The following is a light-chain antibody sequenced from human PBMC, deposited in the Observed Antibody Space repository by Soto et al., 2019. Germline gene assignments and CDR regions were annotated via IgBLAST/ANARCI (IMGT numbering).Light chain of an antibody. CDR1: QSVSSNY. V-gene: IGKV3-20*01. Sequence: EVVLTQSPGTLSLSPGESATLSCRASQSVSSNYLAWYQQKPGQSPRLLIYGVSTRATGIPDRFSGSGSGTDFSLTTSRLAPEDFALSYCQQSFTSPLTFLAGTKVDIK. J-gene: IGKJ4*01. CDR2: GVS. CDR3: QQSFTSPLT.